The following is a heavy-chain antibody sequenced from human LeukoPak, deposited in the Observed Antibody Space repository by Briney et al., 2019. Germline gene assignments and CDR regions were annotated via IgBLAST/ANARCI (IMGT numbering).Heavy chain of an antibody. CDR3: ARDGSGGGGYFDY. D-gene: IGHD6-19*01. V-gene: IGHV1-18*01. Sequence: ASVKVSCKASGYTFTSYGVSWVRQAPGQGLEWMGWIGTHNGNTNYAQKFQGRVIMTTDTSTSTAYMEPMSLRSDDTAVFYCARDGSGGGGYFDYWGQGTLVIVSS. CDR1: GYTFTSYG. J-gene: IGHJ4*02. CDR2: IGTHNGNT.